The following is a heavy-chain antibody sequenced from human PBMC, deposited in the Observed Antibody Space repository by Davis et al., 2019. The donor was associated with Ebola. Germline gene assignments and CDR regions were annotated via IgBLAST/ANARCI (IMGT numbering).Heavy chain of an antibody. Sequence: AASVKVSCKASGYTFTGYYMHLVRQAPGQGLEWMGWINPNSGGTNYAQKFQGWVTMTRDTSISTAYMELSRLRSDDTAVYYCARGTSIAAAGTATYYYYGMDVWGQGTTVTVSS. D-gene: IGHD6-13*01. V-gene: IGHV1-2*04. CDR1: GYTFTGYY. CDR2: INPNSGGT. J-gene: IGHJ6*02. CDR3: ARGTSIAAAGTATYYYYGMDV.